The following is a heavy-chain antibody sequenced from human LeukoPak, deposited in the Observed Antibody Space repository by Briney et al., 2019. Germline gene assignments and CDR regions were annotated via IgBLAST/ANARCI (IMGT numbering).Heavy chain of an antibody. CDR1: AFTFSSYW. V-gene: IGHV3-7*05. J-gene: IGHJ4*02. CDR3: VRDGIRDIPGVITIRYDY. CDR2: IKEDGSDK. Sequence: GGSLRLSCSASAFTFSSYWMTWVCQAPGKGLEWVATIKEDGSDKYYVDSVRGRFTISRDNAENSLYLQMNSLRAEDTALYYCVRDGIRDIPGVITIRYDYWGQGTLVTVSS. D-gene: IGHD3-10*01.